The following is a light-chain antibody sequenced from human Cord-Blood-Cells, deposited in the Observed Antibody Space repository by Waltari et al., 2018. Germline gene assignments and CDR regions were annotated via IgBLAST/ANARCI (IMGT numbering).Light chain of an antibody. CDR1: QSVLYSSNNKNY. Sequence: DIVMTQSPDSLAVSLGERATINCKSSQSVLYSSNNKNYLAWYQQKPGQPPKLLIYWASTREAGVPDLFSGSGSWTDFTLTISSLQAEDVAVYYCQQYYSTPWTFGQGTKVEIK. J-gene: IGKJ1*01. CDR3: QQYYSTPWT. V-gene: IGKV4-1*01. CDR2: WAS.